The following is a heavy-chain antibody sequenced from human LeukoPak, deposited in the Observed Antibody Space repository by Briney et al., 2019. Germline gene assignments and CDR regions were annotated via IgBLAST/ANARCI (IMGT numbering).Heavy chain of an antibody. J-gene: IGHJ3*02. CDR2: INPNSGGT. D-gene: IGHD2/OR15-2a*01. CDR1: GYTFTGYY. CDR3: ARAGFSTTDAFDI. V-gene: IGHV1-2*02. Sequence: GASVKVSCKASGYTFTGYYMHWVRQAPGQGLEWMGWINPNSGGTNYAQKLQGRVTMTTDTSTSTAYMELRSLRSDDTAVYYCARAGFSTTDAFDIWGQGTMVTVSS.